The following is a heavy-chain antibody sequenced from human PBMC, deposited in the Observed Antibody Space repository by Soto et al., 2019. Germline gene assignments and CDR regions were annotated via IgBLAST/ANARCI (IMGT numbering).Heavy chain of an antibody. Sequence: EVQLLESGGGLTQPGGSLRLSCAASGFTFSTYAVSWVRQAPGKGLEWVSSISGSGGSTHYADSVKGRFTISRDNSKNTVYLQMNSLRAEDTAVYYCAKKSGTGMDVWGQGTTVTVSS. V-gene: IGHV3-23*01. J-gene: IGHJ6*02. CDR3: AKKSGTGMDV. CDR1: GFTFSTYA. CDR2: ISGSGGST. D-gene: IGHD6-13*01.